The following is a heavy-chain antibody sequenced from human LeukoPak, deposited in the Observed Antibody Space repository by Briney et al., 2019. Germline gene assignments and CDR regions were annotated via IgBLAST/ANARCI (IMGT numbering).Heavy chain of an antibody. CDR2: IYCSGST. CDR3: ARDGLYCSSTSCPPYNWFDP. CDR1: GGSISSGVYY. Sequence: SETLSLTCTVSGGSISSGVYYWSWIRQHPGKGLEWIGYIYCSGSTYYNPSLKSRVTISVDTSKNQFSLKLSSVTAADTAVYYCARDGLYCSSTSCPPYNWFDPWGQGTLVTVSS. J-gene: IGHJ5*02. D-gene: IGHD2-2*01. V-gene: IGHV4-31*03.